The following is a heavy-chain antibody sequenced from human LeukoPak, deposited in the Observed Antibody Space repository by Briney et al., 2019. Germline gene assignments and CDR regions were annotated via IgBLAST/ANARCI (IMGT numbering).Heavy chain of an antibody. V-gene: IGHV3-74*01. CDR3: ARVISLYYFDY. CDR2: TNSDGSST. Sequence: PGGSLRLSCAASGFTFSSYWMHWVRQAPGKGLVWVSRTNSDGSSTSYADPVKGRFTISRDNAKNTLYLQMNSLRAEDTAVYYCARVISLYYFDYWGQGTLVTVSS. D-gene: IGHD3-16*02. CDR1: GFTFSSYW. J-gene: IGHJ4*02.